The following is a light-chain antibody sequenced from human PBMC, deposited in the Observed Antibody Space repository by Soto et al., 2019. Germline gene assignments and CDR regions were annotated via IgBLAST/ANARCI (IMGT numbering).Light chain of an antibody. V-gene: IGKV1-5*01. J-gene: IGKJ5*01. CDR1: QSISIW. CDR2: DAS. Sequence: DIQMTQSPSTLSASIGDRVTITCRASQSISIWLAWYQQKPGKAPKLLIYDASTLQSGVPSRFSGSGSGTEFTLTITSVQPDDFATYYCQQSNSYSITFDQGTRLEIK. CDR3: QQSNSYSIT.